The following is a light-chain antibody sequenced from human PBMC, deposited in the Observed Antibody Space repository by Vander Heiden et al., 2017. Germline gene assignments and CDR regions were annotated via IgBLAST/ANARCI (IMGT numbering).Light chain of an antibody. CDR3: QQRSNWPRST. CDR2: DAS. Sequence: EIVLTQPPATLSLPPGERATLSCRASQSVSSYLAWYQQKPGQAPRLLIYDASNRATGIPARFSGSGSGTDFTLTISSLEPEDFAVYYCQQRSNWPRSTFGGGTKVEIK. V-gene: IGKV3-11*01. CDR1: QSVSSY. J-gene: IGKJ4*01.